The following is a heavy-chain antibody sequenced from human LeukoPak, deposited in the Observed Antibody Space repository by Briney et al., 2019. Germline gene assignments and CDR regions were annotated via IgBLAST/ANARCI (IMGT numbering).Heavy chain of an antibody. CDR3: ARDVGGSLDY. V-gene: IGHV3-7*01. J-gene: IGHJ4*02. Sequence: GGSLRLSCTASGFAFSTYWMSWVRQAPGKGLEWVANIKGDESAKHQADSVKGRFTISRDNAQNSMFLQMSSLRGEDTAVYYCARDVGGSLDYWGQGTLVTVSS. CDR2: IKGDESAK. D-gene: IGHD1-26*01. CDR1: GFAFSTYW.